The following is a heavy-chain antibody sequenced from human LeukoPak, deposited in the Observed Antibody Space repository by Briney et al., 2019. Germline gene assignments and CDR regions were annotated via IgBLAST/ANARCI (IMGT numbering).Heavy chain of an antibody. CDR2: IYYSGST. Sequence: SETLSLTCTVSGGSISSYYWSWIQQPPGKGLEWMGYIYYSGSTNYNPSLKSRVTISVDTSQNQFSLTLSSVTAADTAVYYCASSSSSSSSYYYYGMDVWGQGTTVTVSS. J-gene: IGHJ6*02. V-gene: IGHV4-59*08. CDR1: GGSISSYY. D-gene: IGHD6-6*01. CDR3: ASSSSSSSSYYYYGMDV.